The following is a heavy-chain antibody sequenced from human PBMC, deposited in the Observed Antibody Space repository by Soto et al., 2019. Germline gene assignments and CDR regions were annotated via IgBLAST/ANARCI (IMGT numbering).Heavy chain of an antibody. J-gene: IGHJ6*02. V-gene: IGHV3-30-3*01. CDR1: GFTFSSYA. CDR2: ISYDGSNK. D-gene: IGHD1-1*01. Sequence: VQLVESGGGVVQPGRSLRLSCAASGFTFSSYAMHWVRQAPGKGLEWVAVISYDGSNKYYADSVKSRFTIARDNSKTTLYLQMNSLRAEDTAVYYCARDRLRYNWNAFPYYYYGMDVWGQGTTVTVSS. CDR3: ARDRLRYNWNAFPYYYYGMDV.